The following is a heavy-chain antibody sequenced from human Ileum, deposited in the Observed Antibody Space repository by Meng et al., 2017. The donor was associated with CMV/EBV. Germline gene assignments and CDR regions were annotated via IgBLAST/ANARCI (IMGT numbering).Heavy chain of an antibody. Sequence: ASVKVSCKASGYTFTSYYMHWVRQAPGQGLEWMGIINPSGGSTSYAQKFQGRVTMTRDTSTSTVYMELSSLRSEDTAVYYCARGYPALPDYYDSSGYPSPFDYWGQGTLVTVSS. CDR2: INPSGGST. J-gene: IGHJ4*02. CDR3: ARGYPALPDYYDSSGYPSPFDY. CDR1: GYTFTSYY. V-gene: IGHV1-46*01. D-gene: IGHD3-22*01.